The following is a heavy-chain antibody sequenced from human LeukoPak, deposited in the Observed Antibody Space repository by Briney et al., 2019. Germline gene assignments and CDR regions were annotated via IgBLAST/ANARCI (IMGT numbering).Heavy chain of an antibody. D-gene: IGHD3-10*01. V-gene: IGHV3-53*01. J-gene: IGHJ4*02. CDR3: ARGGVGDGYIDY. CDR1: GFTFSSYS. CDR2: IYSGGST. Sequence: GGSLRLSCAASGFTFSSYSMNWVRQAPGKGLEWVSVIYSGGSTYYADSVKGRFTISRDNSKNTLYLQMNSLRAEDTAVYYCARGGVGDGYIDYWGQGTLVTVSS.